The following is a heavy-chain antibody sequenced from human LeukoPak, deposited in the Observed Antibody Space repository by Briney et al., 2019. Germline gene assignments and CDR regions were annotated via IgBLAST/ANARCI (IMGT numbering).Heavy chain of an antibody. V-gene: IGHV3-21*01. J-gene: IGHJ4*02. CDR3: ARIGAGSSRDY. D-gene: IGHD6-13*01. CDR1: GFPFSTQS. CDR2: IVGSSST. Sequence: GGSLRLSCVASGFPFSTQSMNWVRQAPGKGLEWVSSIVGSSSTYYADSLKGRFTISRDNAKNSLYLQMNSLRAEDTAVYYCARIGAGSSRDYWGQGTLVTVSS.